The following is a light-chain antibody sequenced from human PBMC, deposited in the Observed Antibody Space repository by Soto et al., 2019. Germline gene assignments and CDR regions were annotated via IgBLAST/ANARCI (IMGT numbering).Light chain of an antibody. CDR1: QSISGW. J-gene: IGKJ1*01. V-gene: IGKV1-5*03. CDR3: QHYNSYSEA. Sequence: IQMTQTPSTLSASVGDRVTITCRASQSISGWLAWYQQKPGKAPKLLIYKASTLKSGVPSRFSGSGSGTEFTLTISSLQPDDFATYYRQHYNSYSEAFGQGTKVDIK. CDR2: KAS.